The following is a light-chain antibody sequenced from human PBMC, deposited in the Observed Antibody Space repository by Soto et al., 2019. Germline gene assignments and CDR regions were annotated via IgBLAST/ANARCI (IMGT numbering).Light chain of an antibody. Sequence: EIVLTQSPGTLSVSPGERASLSCRASQNVNNTVAGYQQKSGLPPSLLIYDAYLRATGVPARFSGRGSGTEFTLTITSLQSEDFATYYCQQYDNWPPYTFGPGTQLEI. J-gene: IGKJ2*01. CDR3: QQYDNWPPYT. CDR1: QNVNNT. V-gene: IGKV3-15*01. CDR2: DAY.